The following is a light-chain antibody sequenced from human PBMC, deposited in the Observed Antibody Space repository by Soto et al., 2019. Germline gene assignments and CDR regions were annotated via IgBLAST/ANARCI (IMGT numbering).Light chain of an antibody. CDR3: CSYAGVITWV. CDR2: EVT. CDR1: SSDIGGHNH. Sequence: QSALTQPASVSGSPGQSITISCTGTSSDIGGHNHVSCYQQHPGNSPNVIIYEVTGRPSGVSNRFSASKSGTTASPTISGLQADDEADYFCCSYAGVITWVCGGGTKVTVL. V-gene: IGLV2-23*02. J-gene: IGLJ3*02.